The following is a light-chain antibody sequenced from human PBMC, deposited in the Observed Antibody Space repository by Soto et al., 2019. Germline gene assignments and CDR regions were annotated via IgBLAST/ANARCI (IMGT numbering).Light chain of an antibody. V-gene: IGKV1-33*01. CDR2: DAS. Sequence: IHMTQSPSSRSRTVGYRVAVTCQASHDIRDHLNWYQQKPGKPPKLLIYDASNLQTGVPSRFSGSGSGTDFTFTISSLQPEDIATYFCHQYDNLSQTFGPGTKVDI. J-gene: IGKJ3*01. CDR3: HQYDNLSQT. CDR1: HDIRDH.